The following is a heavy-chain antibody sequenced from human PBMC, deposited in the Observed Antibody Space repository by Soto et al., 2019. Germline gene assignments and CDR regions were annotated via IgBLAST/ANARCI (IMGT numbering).Heavy chain of an antibody. V-gene: IGHV1-8*01. CDR2: MNPNSGNT. J-gene: IGHJ6*02. CDR3: ARGTTYYDFWSGYGGYYYYGMDV. Sequence: QVQLVQSGAEVKKPGASVKVSCKASGYTFTSYDINWVRQATGQGLEWMGWMNPNSGNTGYAQKFQGRVTMTRNTSISTAYMELRSLRSEDTAVYYCARGTTYYDFWSGYGGYYYYGMDVWGQGTTVTVSS. D-gene: IGHD3-3*01. CDR1: GYTFTSYD.